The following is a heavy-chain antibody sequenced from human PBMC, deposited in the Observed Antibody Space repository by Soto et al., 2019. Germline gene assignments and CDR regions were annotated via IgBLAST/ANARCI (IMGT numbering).Heavy chain of an antibody. CDR1: GFTFSGYA. D-gene: IGHD2-15*01. J-gene: IGHJ6*02. CDR2: IHGGGNSA. Sequence: PGGSLRLSCAASGFTFSGYAMSWVRQAPGKGLEWVSVIHGGGNSAYYADSVKGRFTISRDNSKNTLYLQMNSLRAEDTAVYYCARDRMRKLGYCSGGSCYSNHYGMDVWGQGATVTVSS. CDR3: ARDRMRKLGYCSGGSCYSNHYGMDV. V-gene: IGHV3-23*01.